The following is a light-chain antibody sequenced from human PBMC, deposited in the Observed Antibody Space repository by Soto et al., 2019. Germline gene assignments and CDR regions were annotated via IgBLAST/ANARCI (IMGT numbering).Light chain of an antibody. CDR1: QSVSSSY. Sequence: EIVLTQSPGTLSLSPGERATLSCRASQSVSSSYLAWYQQKPGQAPKILIYGASSKATGIPDRFSGSGSGTDFTLTISRLEPEDFAVYYCQQYGSSPRTFCQGTKVEIK. CDR2: GAS. J-gene: IGKJ1*01. CDR3: QQYGSSPRT. V-gene: IGKV3-20*01.